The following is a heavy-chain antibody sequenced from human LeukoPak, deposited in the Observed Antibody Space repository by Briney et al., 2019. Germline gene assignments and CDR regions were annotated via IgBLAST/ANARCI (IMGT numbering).Heavy chain of an antibody. D-gene: IGHD3-10*01. CDR2: IYYSGST. J-gene: IGHJ6*03. CDR3: ASVWAGSYYYYYMDV. V-gene: IGHV4-39*07. Sequence: PSETLSLTCTVSGGSMSSSTYYWGWIRQPPGKGLEWIGNIYYSGSTYYNLSLKSRVTISVDTSKNQFSLQLSSVTAAVTAVYYCASVWAGSYYYYYMDVWGKGTTVTVSS. CDR1: GGSMSSSTYY.